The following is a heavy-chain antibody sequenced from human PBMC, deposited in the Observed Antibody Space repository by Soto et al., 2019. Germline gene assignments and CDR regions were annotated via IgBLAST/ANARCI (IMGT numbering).Heavy chain of an antibody. CDR3: AKDLDAYDSSGYPLTYDAFDI. J-gene: IGHJ3*02. V-gene: IGHV3-23*01. CDR1: GFTLSSSA. Sequence: GVSLRRSCAASGFTLSSSAMRWVRQAPGKGQEWDSAISGSGGSTYYADSVKGRFTISRDNSKNTLYLQMNSLRAEDTAVYYCAKDLDAYDSSGYPLTYDAFDIWGQGTMVTVSS. CDR2: ISGSGGST. D-gene: IGHD3-22*01.